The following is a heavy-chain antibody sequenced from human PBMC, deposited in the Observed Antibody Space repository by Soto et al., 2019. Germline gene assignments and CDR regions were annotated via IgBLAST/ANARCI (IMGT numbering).Heavy chain of an antibody. Sequence: ASVKVSCKASGYTFTGYDMHWVRQAPGQRLEWMGWINPNSGGTNYAQKFQGWVTMTRDTSISTAYMELSRLRSDDTAVYYCAREGLHYDFWSGPYYYYGMDVWGQGTTVTVSS. CDR3: AREGLHYDFWSGPYYYYGMDV. V-gene: IGHV1-2*04. D-gene: IGHD3-3*01. CDR1: GYTFTGYD. CDR2: INPNSGGT. J-gene: IGHJ6*02.